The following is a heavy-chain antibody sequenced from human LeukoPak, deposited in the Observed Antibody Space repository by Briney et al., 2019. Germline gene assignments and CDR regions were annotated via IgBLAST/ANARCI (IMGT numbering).Heavy chain of an antibody. Sequence: ASVKVSCKASGYSLTSYALNWVRQAPGQGFEWMGWINPNSGGTNYAQKFQGRATMTRDTSISTAYMELSRLRSDDTAVYYCARLSLGYYDSSGYFSDYWGQGTLVTVSS. CDR1: GYSLTSYA. J-gene: IGHJ4*02. CDR2: INPNSGGT. CDR3: ARLSLGYYDSSGYFSDY. V-gene: IGHV1-2*02. D-gene: IGHD3-22*01.